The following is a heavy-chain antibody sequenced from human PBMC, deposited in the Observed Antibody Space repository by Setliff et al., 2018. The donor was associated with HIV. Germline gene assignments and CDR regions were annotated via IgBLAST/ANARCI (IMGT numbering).Heavy chain of an antibody. V-gene: IGHV1-46*01. J-gene: IGHJ5*02. CDR3: ARGYCGGGICYSPNWLDP. CDR1: GYTFTSYY. Sequence: ASVKVSCKASGYTFTSYYMHWVRQAPGQGLEWMGMVYPSDGSTSYAQKFQGRVTMTRDTSTSTIYMELNSLTSEDTAVYYCARGYCGGGICYSPNWLDPWGQGTLVTVSS. CDR2: VYPSDGST. D-gene: IGHD2-15*01.